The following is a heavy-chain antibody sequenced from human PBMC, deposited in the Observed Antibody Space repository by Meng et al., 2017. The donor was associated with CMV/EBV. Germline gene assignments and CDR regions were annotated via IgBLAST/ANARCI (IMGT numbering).Heavy chain of an antibody. Sequence: SETLSLTCAVYGGSFSGYYWSWIRQPPGKGLEWIGEINHSGSTNYNPSLKSRVTISVDTSKNQFSLKLSSVTAADTAVYYCVRGTEQLDIDYWGQGTLVTVSS. J-gene: IGHJ4*02. CDR2: INHSGST. CDR1: GGSFSGYY. V-gene: IGHV4-34*01. D-gene: IGHD6-13*01. CDR3: VRGTEQLDIDY.